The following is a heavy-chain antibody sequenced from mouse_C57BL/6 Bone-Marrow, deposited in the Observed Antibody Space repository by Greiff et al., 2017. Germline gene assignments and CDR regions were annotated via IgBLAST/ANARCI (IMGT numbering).Heavy chain of an antibody. V-gene: IGHV1-69*01. J-gene: IGHJ2*01. D-gene: IGHD2-3*01. Sequence: QVQLQQPGAELVMPGASVKLSCKASGYTFTSYWMHWVKQRPGQGLEWIGEIDPSDSYTNSTQKFKGKSTLTVDKSSSTAYMQLSSLTSEDSAVYYCARLYDGYYFYFDYWGQGTTLTVSS. CDR2: IDPSDSYT. CDR1: GYTFTSYW. CDR3: ARLYDGYYFYFDY.